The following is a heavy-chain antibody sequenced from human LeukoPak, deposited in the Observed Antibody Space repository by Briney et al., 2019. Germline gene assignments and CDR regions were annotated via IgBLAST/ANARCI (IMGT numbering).Heavy chain of an antibody. D-gene: IGHD6-19*01. V-gene: IGHV3-30-3*01. CDR3: ARGPGYSGGWYVLGVDY. J-gene: IGHJ4*02. CDR1: GFTFSSYA. CDR2: ISYDGSIK. Sequence: GGSLRLSCAASGFTFSSYAMHWVRQAPGKGLEWVAVISYDGSIKYYADSVKGRFTTSRDNSKNMLYLQMNSLSAEDTAVYYWARGPGYSGGWYVLGVDYWGQGTLVTVSS.